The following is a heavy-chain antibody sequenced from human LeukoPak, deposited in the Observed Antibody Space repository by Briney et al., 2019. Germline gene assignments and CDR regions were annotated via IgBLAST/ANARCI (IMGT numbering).Heavy chain of an antibody. Sequence: GASVKVSCKASGYTFTSYTMNWVRQAPGQGLEWMGWINTNTGNPTYAQGFTGRFVFSLDTSVSTAYLQISNLKAEDTAVYYCARLYCSSTSCPPGEFDYWGQGTLVTVSS. J-gene: IGHJ4*02. V-gene: IGHV7-4-1*02. CDR2: INTNTGNP. CDR3: ARLYCSSTSCPPGEFDY. D-gene: IGHD2-2*01. CDR1: GYTFTSYT.